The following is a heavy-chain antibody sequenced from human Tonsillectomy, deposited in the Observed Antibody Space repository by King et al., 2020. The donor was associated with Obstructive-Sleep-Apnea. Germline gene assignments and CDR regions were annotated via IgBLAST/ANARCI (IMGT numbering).Heavy chain of an antibody. V-gene: IGHV3-23*04. J-gene: IGHJ4*02. D-gene: IGHD7-27*01. CDR3: AKEIGNWGFY. CDR2: VSGSADST. CDR1: GRTFSTYA. Sequence: DVQLVESGGGLVQPGGSLRLSCTASGRTFSTYAMSWVRQAPGKGLECVSTVSGSADSTYYADSVKGRFIISRDFSKKTLYLQMNNLRAEDTAVYYCAKEIGNWGFYWGQGTLVTVS.